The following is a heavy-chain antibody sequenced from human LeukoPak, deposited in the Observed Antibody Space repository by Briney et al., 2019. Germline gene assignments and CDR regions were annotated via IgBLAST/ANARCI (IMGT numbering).Heavy chain of an antibody. D-gene: IGHD6-19*01. V-gene: IGHV3-21*01. CDR1: GFTFSSYN. CDR2: ISSSSSYI. Sequence: PGGSLRLSCAASGFTFSSYNMNWVRQAPGKGLEWVSSISSSSSYIYYADSVKGRFTISRDNAKNSLYLQMNSLRAEDTAVYYCAREAQYSSGWYWFDPWGQGTLVTVSS. J-gene: IGHJ5*02. CDR3: AREAQYSSGWYWFDP.